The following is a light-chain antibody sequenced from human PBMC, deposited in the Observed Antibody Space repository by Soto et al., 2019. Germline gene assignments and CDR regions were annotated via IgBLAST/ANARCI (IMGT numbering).Light chain of an antibody. Sequence: QPVLTQPPSASASLGASVTLTCTLSSGYSNYKVDWYQQRPGKGPRFVMRVGTGGIVGSKGDGIPDRFSVLGSGLNRYLTNKNIQEEDESDYHCGADHGSGSNCGYWVFGGGTKLTVL. CDR2: VGTGGIVG. J-gene: IGLJ3*02. V-gene: IGLV9-49*01. CDR1: SGYSNYK. CDR3: GADHGSGSNCGYWV.